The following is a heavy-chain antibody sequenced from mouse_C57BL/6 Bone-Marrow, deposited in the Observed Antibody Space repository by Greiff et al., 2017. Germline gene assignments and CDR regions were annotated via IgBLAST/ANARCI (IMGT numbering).Heavy chain of an antibody. J-gene: IGHJ3*01. D-gene: IGHD1-1*01. CDR3: AREEIIGYYYGSS. CDR1: GYTFTSYW. Sequence: QVQLLQSGAELVMPGASVKLSCKASGYTFTSYWMYWVKQRPGQGLEWIGEIDPSDSYTNYTQNVKGKSTLTGDKSYNTAYMQLSSLTSEDSAVYYCAREEIIGYYYGSSWGQGTLVTVSA. CDR2: IDPSDSYT. V-gene: IGHV1-69*01.